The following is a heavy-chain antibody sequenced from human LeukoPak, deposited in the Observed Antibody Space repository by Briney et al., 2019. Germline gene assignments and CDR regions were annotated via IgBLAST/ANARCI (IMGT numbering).Heavy chain of an antibody. J-gene: IGHJ6*04. CDR3: ARDDWDIVVVMDV. Sequence: GGSLRLSCAASGFTFSDYYLSWIRQAPGKGLEWVSSISSSSYIYYADSVKGRFTISRDNAKNSLYLQMNSLRAEDTAVYYCARDDWDIVVVMDVWGKGTTVTVSS. CDR2: ISSSSYI. V-gene: IGHV3-69-1*01. CDR1: GFTFSDYY. D-gene: IGHD2-2*01.